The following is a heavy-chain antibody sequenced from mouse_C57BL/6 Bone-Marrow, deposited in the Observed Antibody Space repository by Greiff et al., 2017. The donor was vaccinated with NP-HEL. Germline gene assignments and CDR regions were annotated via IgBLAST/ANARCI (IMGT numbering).Heavy chain of an antibody. V-gene: IGHV1-58*01. CDR3: ARDTTVVADYFDY. J-gene: IGHJ2*01. CDR2: IYIGNGYT. CDR1: GYTFTSYG. D-gene: IGHD1-1*01. Sequence: VQLKESGAELVRPGSSVKMSCKTSGYTFTSYGINWVKQRPGQGLEWIGYIYIGNGYTEYNEKFKGKATLTSDTSSSTAYMQLSSLTSEDSAIYYCARDTTVVADYFDYWGQGTTLTVSS.